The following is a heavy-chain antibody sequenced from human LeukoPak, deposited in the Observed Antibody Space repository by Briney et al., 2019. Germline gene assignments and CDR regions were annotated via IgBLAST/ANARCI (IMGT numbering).Heavy chain of an antibody. CDR2: IYYSGTT. J-gene: IGHJ4*02. V-gene: IGHV4-31*03. D-gene: IGHD5-24*01. Sequence: SQTLSLTCTVSGGSISSGGYYWTWIRQHPGKGLEWIGYIYYSGTTHYNPSLKSRVTISVDTSNNQFSLKLSSVTAADTAVYYCARGRFAGDYWGQGTLVTVSS. CDR1: GGSISSGGYY. CDR3: ARGRFAGDY.